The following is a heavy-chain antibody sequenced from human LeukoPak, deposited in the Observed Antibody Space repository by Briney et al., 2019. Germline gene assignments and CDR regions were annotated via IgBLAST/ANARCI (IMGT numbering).Heavy chain of an antibody. V-gene: IGHV1-8*02. D-gene: IGHD3-16*01. Sequence: GASVKVSCKASGYTFTGYYMHWVRQAPGQGLEWMGRINPNSGNTGYAQKFQGRVTMTRNTSISTAHMELSSLRSEDTAVYYCASSFDNGGYWGQGTLVTVSS. CDR1: GYTFTGYY. CDR3: ASSFDNGGY. CDR2: INPNSGNT. J-gene: IGHJ4*02.